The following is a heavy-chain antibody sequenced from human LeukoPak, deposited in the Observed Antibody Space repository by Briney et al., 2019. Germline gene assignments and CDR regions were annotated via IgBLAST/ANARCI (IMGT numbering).Heavy chain of an antibody. CDR1: GFTFSSYW. J-gene: IGHJ4*02. CDR3: AKGSRSDFWSVDY. V-gene: IGHV3-7*01. Sequence: GGSLRLSCAASGFTFSSYWMSWVRQAPGKGLEWVANIKQDGSEKYYVDSVKGRFTISRDNAKNSLYLQMNSLRAEDTAVYYCAKGSRSDFWSVDYWGQGTLVTVSS. D-gene: IGHD3-3*01. CDR2: IKQDGSEK.